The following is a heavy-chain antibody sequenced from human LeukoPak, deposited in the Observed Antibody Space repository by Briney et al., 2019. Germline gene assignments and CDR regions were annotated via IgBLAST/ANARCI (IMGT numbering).Heavy chain of an antibody. D-gene: IGHD4-23*01. J-gene: IGHJ4*02. V-gene: IGHV1-2*02. CDR2: INPNSGGT. CDR1: GYTFTGYY. Sequence: ASVKVSCKASGYTFTGYYMHWVRQAPGQGLEWMGWINPNSGGTNYAQKFQGRVTMTRDTSISTAYMELSRLRSDDTAVYYCAGAVYGGSIYYFDYWGQGTLVTVSS. CDR3: AGAVYGGSIYYFDY.